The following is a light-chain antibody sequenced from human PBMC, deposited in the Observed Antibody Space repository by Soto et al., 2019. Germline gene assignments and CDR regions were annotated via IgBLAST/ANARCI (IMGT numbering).Light chain of an antibody. CDR1: SGSIASNY. Sequence: NFMLTQPHSVSESPGKTVTISCTRSSGSIASNYVQWYRQRPGSSPTIVIYEFHHRPSGVPDRFSGSIDSSSNSASLTISGLQPADEADYYCQSYGRTDVMFVGGTKLTVL. CDR3: QSYGRTDVM. CDR2: EFH. V-gene: IGLV6-57*01. J-gene: IGLJ3*02.